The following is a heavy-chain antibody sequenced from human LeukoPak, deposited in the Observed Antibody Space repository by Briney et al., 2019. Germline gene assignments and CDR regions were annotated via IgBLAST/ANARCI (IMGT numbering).Heavy chain of an antibody. CDR2: INPNSGGT. V-gene: IGHV1-2*02. Sequence: ASVKVSFTASGYTFTGYYMHWVRQAPGQGLEWMGWINPNSGGTNYAQKFQGRVTMTRDTSISTAYMELSRLRSDDTAVYYCARDILTGYYHDAFDIWGQGTMVTVSS. D-gene: IGHD3-9*01. CDR3: ARDILTGYYHDAFDI. J-gene: IGHJ3*02. CDR1: GYTFTGYY.